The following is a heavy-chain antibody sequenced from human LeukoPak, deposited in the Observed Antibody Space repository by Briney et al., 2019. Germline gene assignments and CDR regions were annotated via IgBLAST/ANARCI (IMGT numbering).Heavy chain of an antibody. V-gene: IGHV1-18*01. CDR2: ISAYDGNI. D-gene: IGHD2-2*02. CDR1: GYTFTSYG. CDR3: ARADIVVVPAAIFPPPPGFDY. Sequence: ASMKVSCKASGYTFTSYGISWVRQAPGQGLEWMGWISAYDGNINYAQKLQGRVTMTTDTSTSTAYMELRSLRSDDTAVYYCARADIVVVPAAIFPPPPGFDYWGQGTLVTVSS. J-gene: IGHJ4*02.